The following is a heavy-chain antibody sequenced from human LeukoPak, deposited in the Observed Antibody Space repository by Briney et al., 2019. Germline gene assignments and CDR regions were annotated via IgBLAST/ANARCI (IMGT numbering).Heavy chain of an antibody. CDR1: GYSISSGYY. Sequence: SETLSLTCSVSGYSISSGYYWGCIRQPPGKGLEWIGSIYHSGSTYCNPSRKSRVSISVDTSKNQFSLRLSSVTAADTAVYYCARTLTPLRTGFDYWGQGTLVTVSS. J-gene: IGHJ4*02. D-gene: IGHD4-11*01. V-gene: IGHV4-38-2*01. CDR3: ARTLTPLRTGFDY. CDR2: IYHSGST.